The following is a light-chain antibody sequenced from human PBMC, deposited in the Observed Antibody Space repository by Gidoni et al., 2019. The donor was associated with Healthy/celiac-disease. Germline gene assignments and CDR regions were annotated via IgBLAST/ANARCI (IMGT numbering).Light chain of an antibody. CDR3: QQSYSTPRGYT. Sequence: DLQMTPSPSYRSASVGDRVTITCRASQSISSYLNWYQQKPGKAPKLLIYAASSLQSGDPSRFSGSGSGTDFTLTISSLQPEDFATYYCQQSYSTPRGYTFGQXTKLEIK. CDR2: AAS. CDR1: QSISSY. J-gene: IGKJ2*01. V-gene: IGKV1-39*01.